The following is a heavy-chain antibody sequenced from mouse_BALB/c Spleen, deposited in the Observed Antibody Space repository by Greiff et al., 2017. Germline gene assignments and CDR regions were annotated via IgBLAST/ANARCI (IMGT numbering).Heavy chain of an antibody. CDR2: IYPYNGGT. Sequence: EVQLQQSGPELVKPGASVKISCKASGYTFTDYNMHWVKQSQGKSLEWIGYIYPYNGGTGYNQKFKSKATLTVDNSSSTAYMELRSLTSEDSAVYYCTRAYCSNYLAYWGQGTLVTVSA. CDR3: TRAYCSNYLAY. D-gene: IGHD2-5*01. V-gene: IGHV1S29*02. J-gene: IGHJ3*01. CDR1: GYTFTDYN.